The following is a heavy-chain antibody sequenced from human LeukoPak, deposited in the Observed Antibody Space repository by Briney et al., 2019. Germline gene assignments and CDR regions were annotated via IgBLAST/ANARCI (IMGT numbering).Heavy chain of an antibody. V-gene: IGHV4-31*03. CDR3: ARLNRYSYGSDY. Sequence: SETLSLTCTVSGGSISSGGYYWSWIRQHPGKGLEWIGYIYYSGSTYYNPSLKSRVTISVDTSKNQFSLKLSSVTAADTAVYYCARLNRYSYGSDYWGQGTLVTVSS. J-gene: IGHJ4*02. CDR1: GGSISSGGYY. CDR2: IYYSGST. D-gene: IGHD5-18*01.